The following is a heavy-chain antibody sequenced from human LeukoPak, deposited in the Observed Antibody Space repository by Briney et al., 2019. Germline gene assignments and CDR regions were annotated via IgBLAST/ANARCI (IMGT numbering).Heavy chain of an antibody. D-gene: IGHD2-2*01. CDR2: FSSSGPDI. Sequence: GGSLRLSCAASGFAFSSYTMNWVRQAPGKGLEWVSSFSSSGPDIYYEDSVKGRFTIYRDNAKNSLYLQMNSLRAEDTAVYYCARVAAAMTHWNFYLWGRGTLVTVS. CDR1: GFAFSSYT. CDR3: ARVAAAMTHWNFYL. J-gene: IGHJ2*01. V-gene: IGHV3-21*01.